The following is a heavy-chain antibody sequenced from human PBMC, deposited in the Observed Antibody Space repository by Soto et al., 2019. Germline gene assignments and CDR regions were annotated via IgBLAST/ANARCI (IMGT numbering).Heavy chain of an antibody. J-gene: IGHJ4*02. Sequence: SETLSLTCTVSRDSISIGRYHWGWSRQPPGKGLEFIATIHYTGNTHYNPSLRSRVTIFVDTSTSQFSLTLTSVTAADTAVYYCARHSSGYYNRHFDYWGQGTLVTVCS. CDR1: RDSISIGRYH. CDR3: ARHSSGYYNRHFDY. D-gene: IGHD3-22*01. V-gene: IGHV4-39*01. CDR2: IHYTGNT.